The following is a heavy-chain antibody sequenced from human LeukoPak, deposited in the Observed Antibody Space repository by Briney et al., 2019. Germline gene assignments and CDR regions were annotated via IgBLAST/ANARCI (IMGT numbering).Heavy chain of an antibody. CDR3: VRQQTPHGNFDY. Sequence: PGGSLRLSCATSGFTFSKHAMHWVRQASGKGLEWVSAIGTAGDTFYPGSVKGRFTISGENAKNSLSLQMNSLRAEDTAVYYCVRQQTPHGNFDYWGQGTLVTVSS. D-gene: IGHD1-26*01. J-gene: IGHJ4*02. CDR1: GFTFSKHA. V-gene: IGHV3-13*01. CDR2: IGTAGDT.